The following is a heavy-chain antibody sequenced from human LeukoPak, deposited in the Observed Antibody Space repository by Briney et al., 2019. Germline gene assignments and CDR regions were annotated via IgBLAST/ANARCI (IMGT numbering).Heavy chain of an antibody. Sequence: GGSLRLSCAASGFTFSSYTMHWVRQAPGKGLEWVAVISYDGSNKYYADSVKGRFTISRDNSKNTLYLQMNSLRAEDTAVYYCARGGYSYGRAFDAFDIWGQGTMVTVSS. CDR2: ISYDGSNK. D-gene: IGHD5-18*01. CDR3: ARGGYSYGRAFDAFDI. CDR1: GFTFSSYT. V-gene: IGHV3-30-3*01. J-gene: IGHJ3*02.